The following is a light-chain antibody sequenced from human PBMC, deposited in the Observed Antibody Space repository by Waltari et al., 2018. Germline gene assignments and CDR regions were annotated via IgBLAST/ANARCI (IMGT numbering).Light chain of an antibody. CDR2: KVS. J-gene: IGKJ1*01. V-gene: IGKV2-30*01. CDR1: QSLVSRDGNTY. CDR3: MQGTHWPWT. Sequence: DVVMTQSPLSLPVTLGQPASISCRSSQSLVSRDGNTYFNWFHQGPGQSPRRLLYKVSNRDSGVPDRFSGRGSGTDFTLRISRVEAEDVGDYYCMQGTHWPWTFGPGTKVEI.